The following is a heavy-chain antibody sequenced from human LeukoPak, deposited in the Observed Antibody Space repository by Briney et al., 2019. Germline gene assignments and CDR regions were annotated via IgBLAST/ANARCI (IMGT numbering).Heavy chain of an antibody. Sequence: ASVKVSCKASGYDFTGYYVHWVRQAPGHGFEWMGWVNPRNGGTHYAQNFQGRVTITGDTSITTAYMELGSLTSDDTAVYYCARDQVYYYYYYMDVWGKGTTVTVSS. CDR3: ARDQVYYYYYYMDV. J-gene: IGHJ6*03. CDR1: GYDFTGYY. CDR2: VNPRNGGT. V-gene: IGHV1-2*02.